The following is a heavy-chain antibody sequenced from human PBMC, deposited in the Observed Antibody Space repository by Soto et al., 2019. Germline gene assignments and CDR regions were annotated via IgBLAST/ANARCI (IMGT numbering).Heavy chain of an antibody. CDR1: GGSISSSNW. CDR2: IYDRGST. V-gene: IGHV4-4*02. J-gene: IGHJ3*02. D-gene: IGHD3-22*01. Sequence: SETLSLTCAVSGGSISSSNWWSWVRQPPGKGLEWIGEIYDRGSTNYNPSLKSRVTISVDKSKNQFSLKLRSVTAADTALYYCARVSGNDAFDIWGQGTMVTVSS. CDR3: ARVSGNDAFDI.